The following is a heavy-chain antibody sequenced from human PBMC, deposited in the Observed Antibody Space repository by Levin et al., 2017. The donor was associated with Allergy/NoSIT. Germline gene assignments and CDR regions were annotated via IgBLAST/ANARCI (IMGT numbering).Heavy chain of an antibody. CDR2: INSDGSTT. CDR3: AKVTFDFWSGWGAFDI. Sequence: PSGGSLRLSCAASGFIFSNYWMHWVRQAPGKGPVWVSRINSDGSTTSHADSVKGRFTISRDNAKNTLYLQMNSLRVEDTAVYYCAKVTFDFWSGWGAFDIWGQGTMVTVSS. D-gene: IGHD3-3*01. V-gene: IGHV3-74*01. CDR1: GFIFSNYW. J-gene: IGHJ3*02.